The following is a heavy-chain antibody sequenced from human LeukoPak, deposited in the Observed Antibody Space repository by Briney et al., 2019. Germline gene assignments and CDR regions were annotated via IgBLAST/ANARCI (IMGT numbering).Heavy chain of an antibody. CDR3: AKDIAVGSSGWYEGPWFDP. D-gene: IGHD6-19*01. J-gene: IGHJ5*02. Sequence: GGSLRLSCAASGFTFDDYTMHWVRQAPGKGLEWVSLISWDGGSTYYADSVKGRFTISRDNSKNSLYLQMNSLRTEDTALYYCAKDIAVGSSGWYEGPWFDPWGQGTLVTVSS. V-gene: IGHV3-43*01. CDR1: GFTFDDYT. CDR2: ISWDGGST.